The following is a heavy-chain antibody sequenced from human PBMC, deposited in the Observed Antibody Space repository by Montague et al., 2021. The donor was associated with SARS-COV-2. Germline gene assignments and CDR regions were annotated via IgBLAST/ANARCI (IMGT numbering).Heavy chain of an antibody. D-gene: IGHD1-1*01. CDR3: VRDPAPSGSGTFYDY. CDR1: GDSVSPDF. Sequence: SETLSLTCTVSGDSVSPDFWTWIRQPPGKGLEWIGYVYYSRSSSYNPSLRCRVSIAVDTSKNQFSLRLSTVTAADTAIYYCVRDPAPSGSGTFYDYWGQGTLVAVSS. J-gene: IGHJ4*02. V-gene: IGHV4-59*02. CDR2: VYYSRSS.